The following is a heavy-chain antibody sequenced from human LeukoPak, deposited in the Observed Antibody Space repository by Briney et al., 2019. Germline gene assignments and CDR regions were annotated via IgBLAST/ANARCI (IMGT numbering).Heavy chain of an antibody. V-gene: IGHV3-48*04. J-gene: IGHJ4*02. CDR1: GFTFSSYA. CDR3: ARAMTTVPPFDY. CDR2: ISSSGSTI. Sequence: GGSLRLSCAASGFTFSSYAMHWVRQAPGKGLEWVSYISSSGSTIYYADSVKGRFTISRDNAKNSLYLQMNSLRAEDTAVYYCARAMTTVPPFDYWGQGTLVTVSS. D-gene: IGHD4-17*01.